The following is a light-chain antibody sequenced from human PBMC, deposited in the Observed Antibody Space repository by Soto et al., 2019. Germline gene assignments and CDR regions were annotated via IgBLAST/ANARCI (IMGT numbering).Light chain of an antibody. J-gene: IGLJ1*01. Sequence: QSALIQPASVSGSPGQSITISCTGTSSDVGGSNYVSWYQHHPHRAPKLLIYEVSYRPSGVSNRFSGSKSGNTASLTISGLQAEDEADYYCSSYTSSNTLEVFGFATKVTVL. CDR3: SSYTSSNTLEV. CDR2: EVS. CDR1: SSDVGGSNY. V-gene: IGLV2-14*01.